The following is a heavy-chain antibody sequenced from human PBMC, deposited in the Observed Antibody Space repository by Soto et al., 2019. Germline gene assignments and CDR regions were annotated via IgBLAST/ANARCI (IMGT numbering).Heavy chain of an antibody. CDR2: TYYRSKWYN. V-gene: IGHV6-1*01. Sequence: PSQTLSLTCAISGDSVSSNSAAWNWIRQSPSRGLEWLGRTYYRSKWYNDYAVSVKSRITINPDTSKNQFSLQLNSVTPEDTAVYYCARALEYSSSGHYYYYGMDVWGQGTTVTVSS. D-gene: IGHD6-6*01. CDR1: GDSVSSNSAA. CDR3: ARALEYSSSGHYYYYGMDV. J-gene: IGHJ6*02.